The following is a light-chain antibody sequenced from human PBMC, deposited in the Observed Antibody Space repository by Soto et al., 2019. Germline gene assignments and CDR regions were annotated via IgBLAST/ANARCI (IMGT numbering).Light chain of an antibody. Sequence: EIVLTQSPGTLSLSPGDRATLSCRASQSVYSNSLAWYQQKPGQAPRLLIYGASNRATGIPDRFSGSGSGTDFPLTISRLEPEDFAVYYCQQSGSSPFTFGQGTKLEIK. CDR2: GAS. J-gene: IGKJ2*01. CDR1: QSVYSNS. CDR3: QQSGSSPFT. V-gene: IGKV3-20*01.